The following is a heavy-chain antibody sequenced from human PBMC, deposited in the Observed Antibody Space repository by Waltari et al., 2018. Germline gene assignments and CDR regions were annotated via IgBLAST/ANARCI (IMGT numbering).Heavy chain of an antibody. Sequence: QVQLQESGPGLVKPSETLSLTCAVSGYSISSGYSWGWLRQPPGKGLEWTGSIYHSGSTYYNPSLKSRVTISVDTSKNQFSLKLSSVTAADTAVYYCARRGYSGYAIFDYWGQGTLVTVSS. D-gene: IGHD5-12*01. V-gene: IGHV4-38-2*01. CDR2: IYHSGST. CDR3: ARRGYSGYAIFDY. CDR1: GYSISSGYS. J-gene: IGHJ4*02.